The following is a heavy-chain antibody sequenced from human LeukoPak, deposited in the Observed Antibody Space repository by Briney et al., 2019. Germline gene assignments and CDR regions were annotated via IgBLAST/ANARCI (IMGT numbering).Heavy chain of an antibody. V-gene: IGHV4-39*01. CDR3: ARHPPYNNWFDP. CDR1: GGSISSSSYY. J-gene: IGHJ5*02. D-gene: IGHD3-16*01. Sequence: SETLSLTCTVSGGSISSSSYYWGWIRQPPGKGLEWIGSIYYSGSTYYNPSLKSRVTISVDTSKNQFSLKLSSVTAADTAVYYCARHPPYNNWFDPWGQGTLVTASS. CDR2: IYYSGST.